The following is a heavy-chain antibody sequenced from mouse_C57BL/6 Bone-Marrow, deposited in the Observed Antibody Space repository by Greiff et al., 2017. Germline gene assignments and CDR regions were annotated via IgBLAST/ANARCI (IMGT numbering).Heavy chain of an antibody. CDR1: GFSLTSYG. V-gene: IGHV2-6*01. CDR2: MWGVGST. Sequence: VQGVESGPGLVAPSQRLSITCTVSGFSLTSYGVDWVRQSPGKGLEWLGVMWGVGSTNYNSALKSSLSISKDNSKGQVFLKMNSLQTDDTAMYYCARLDSSGTGFAYWGQGTLVTVSA. D-gene: IGHD3-2*02. J-gene: IGHJ3*01. CDR3: ARLDSSGTGFAY.